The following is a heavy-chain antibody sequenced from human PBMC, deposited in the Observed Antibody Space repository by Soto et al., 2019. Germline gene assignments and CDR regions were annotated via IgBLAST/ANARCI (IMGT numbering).Heavy chain of an antibody. Sequence: QVQLQESGPGLMKPSQTLSLTCTVSGGYISSAGSFWSWVRQHPGKGLEWIGYLSPSEATPYNSSLKSRVTISIDTSKNQSSLNLGSVTAADTAVYYCARGYSRPDWFDSWGPGTLVIVSS. V-gene: IGHV4-31*03. CDR3: ARGYSRPDWFDS. CDR1: GGYISSAGSF. J-gene: IGHJ5*01. D-gene: IGHD5-12*01. CDR2: LSPSEAT.